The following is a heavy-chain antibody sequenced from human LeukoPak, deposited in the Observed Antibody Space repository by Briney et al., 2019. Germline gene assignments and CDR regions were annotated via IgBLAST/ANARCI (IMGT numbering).Heavy chain of an antibody. Sequence: KRGESLKISCKASGYSFTNYWIGWVRQMPGKGLEWMGIIYPGDSNTKYSPSFQGQVTISTDKSISTAYLQWSSLQASDTAMFYCARRSYYYDSQDTFDIWGQGTMVTVSS. CDR2: IYPGDSNT. V-gene: IGHV5-51*01. D-gene: IGHD3-22*01. CDR3: ARRSYYYDSQDTFDI. CDR1: GYSFTNYW. J-gene: IGHJ3*02.